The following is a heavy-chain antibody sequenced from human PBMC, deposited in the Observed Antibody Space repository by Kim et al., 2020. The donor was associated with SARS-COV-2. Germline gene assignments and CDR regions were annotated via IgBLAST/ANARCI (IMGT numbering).Heavy chain of an antibody. D-gene: IGHD2-2*01. CDR3: ARDLPICSSTSCYGAFDI. J-gene: IGHJ3*02. Sequence: KSRITINPDTSKNQFSLQLNSVTPEDTAVYYCARDLPICSSTSCYGAFDIWGQGTMVTVSS. V-gene: IGHV6-1*01.